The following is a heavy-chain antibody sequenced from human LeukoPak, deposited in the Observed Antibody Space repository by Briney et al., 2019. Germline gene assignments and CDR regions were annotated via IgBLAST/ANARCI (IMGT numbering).Heavy chain of an antibody. CDR1: GFTFSSYA. CDR2: LSGSGITT. Sequence: GGSLRLSCAASGFTFSSYAMSWVRQAPGKGLEWVSTLSGSGITTYYADSVKGRFTISRDNSKNTLYLQMNSLRAEDTAVYYCAKGIYSSGWSYFDYWGHGTLVTVSS. J-gene: IGHJ4*01. V-gene: IGHV3-23*01. D-gene: IGHD6-19*01. CDR3: AKGIYSSGWSYFDY.